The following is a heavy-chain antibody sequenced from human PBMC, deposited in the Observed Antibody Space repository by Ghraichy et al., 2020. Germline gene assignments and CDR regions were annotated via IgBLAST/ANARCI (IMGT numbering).Heavy chain of an antibody. Sequence: SCAASGFTFSSYWMSWVRQAPGKGLEWVANIKQDGSEKYYVDSVKGRFTISRDNAKNSLYLQMNSLRAEDTAVYYCASSSSWGYYYYYGMDVWGQGTTVTVSS. CDR1: GFTFSSYW. V-gene: IGHV3-7*01. D-gene: IGHD6-13*01. CDR2: IKQDGSEK. J-gene: IGHJ6*02. CDR3: ASSSSWGYYYYYGMDV.